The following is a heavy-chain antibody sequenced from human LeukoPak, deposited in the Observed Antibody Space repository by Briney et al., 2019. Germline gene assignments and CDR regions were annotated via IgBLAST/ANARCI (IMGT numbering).Heavy chain of an antibody. CDR3: ARRGSSSWYYYFDY. Sequence: ASVKVSCKASGYTFTGYSMHWVRQAPGQGLEWMGRTNPNSGGTNYAQKFQGRVTITRDTSISTAYIELSRLRSDDTAVYYCARRGSSSWYYYFDYWGQGTLVTVSS. CDR2: TNPNSGGT. D-gene: IGHD6-13*01. CDR1: GYTFTGYS. V-gene: IGHV1-2*02. J-gene: IGHJ4*02.